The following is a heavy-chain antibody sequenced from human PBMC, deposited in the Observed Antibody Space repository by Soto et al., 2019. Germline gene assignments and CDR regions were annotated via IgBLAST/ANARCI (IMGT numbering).Heavy chain of an antibody. D-gene: IGHD6-6*01. V-gene: IGHV1-69*13. CDR3: AETSIAARPYYYGMDV. CDR2: IIPIFGTA. Sequence: SVKVSCKASGGTFSSYAISWVRQAPGQGLEWMGGIIPIFGTANYAQKFQGRVTITADESTSTAYMELSSMRSEDTAVYYCAETSIAARPYYYGMDVWGQGTTVTVS. J-gene: IGHJ6*02. CDR1: GGTFSSYA.